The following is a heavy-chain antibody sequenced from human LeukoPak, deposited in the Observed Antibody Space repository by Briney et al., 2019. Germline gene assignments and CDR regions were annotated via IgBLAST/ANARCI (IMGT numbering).Heavy chain of an antibody. V-gene: IGHV1-46*01. J-gene: IGHJ4*02. Sequence: ASVNVSCKASGYTFTVYYIHWVRQAPGQGLEWMGMIYPRDGSTSYAQKFQGRVTVTRDASTSTVHMELSGLRSEDTAVYYCARDQEGFDYWGQGTLVTVSS. CDR2: IYPRDGST. CDR3: ARDQEGFDY. CDR1: GYTFTVYY.